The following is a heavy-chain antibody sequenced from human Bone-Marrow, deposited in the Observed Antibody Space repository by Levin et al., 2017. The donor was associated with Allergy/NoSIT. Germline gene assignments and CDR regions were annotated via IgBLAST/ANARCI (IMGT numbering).Heavy chain of an antibody. CDR1: GGTFSSYA. J-gene: IGHJ5*02. D-gene: IGHD3-22*01. Sequence: VASVKVSCKASGGTFSSYAISWVRQAPGQGLEWMGGIIPIFGTANYAQKFQGRVTITADESTSTAYMELSSLRSEDTAVYYCARVSSGYLHNWFDPWGQGTLVTVSS. CDR2: IIPIFGTA. V-gene: IGHV1-69*13. CDR3: ARVSSGYLHNWFDP.